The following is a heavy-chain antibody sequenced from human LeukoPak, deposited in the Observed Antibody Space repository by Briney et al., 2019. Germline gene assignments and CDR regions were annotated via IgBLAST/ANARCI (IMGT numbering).Heavy chain of an antibody. D-gene: IGHD3-22*01. CDR2: VNTKSGNT. CDR3: ARTNPTYYYGSSGLNDY. Sequence: ASVKVSCKASGYTFTRYDINWVRQATGQGLEWLGWVNTKSGNTGSAQNFQGRVTITRDTSISTAYMELNSLRAEDTAVYYCARTNPTYYYGSSGLNDYWGQGTLVTVSS. CDR1: GYTFTRYD. V-gene: IGHV1-8*03. J-gene: IGHJ4*02.